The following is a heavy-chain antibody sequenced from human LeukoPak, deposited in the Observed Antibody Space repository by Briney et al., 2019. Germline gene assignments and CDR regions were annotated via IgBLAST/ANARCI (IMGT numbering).Heavy chain of an antibody. Sequence: GGSLRFSCAASGFIVTNNHMSWVRQAPGKGLESVSFIYGGGATHYADSVKGRFSIFRDTSKNTLYLQMNSLRAEDTAVYYCARVGWIGPFDYWGQGTLVTVSS. CDR2: IYGGGAT. D-gene: IGHD3-3*01. CDR1: GFIVTNNH. J-gene: IGHJ4*02. V-gene: IGHV3-66*01. CDR3: ARVGWIGPFDY.